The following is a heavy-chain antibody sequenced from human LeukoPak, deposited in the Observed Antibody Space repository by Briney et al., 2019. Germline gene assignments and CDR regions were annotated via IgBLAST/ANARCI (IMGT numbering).Heavy chain of an antibody. D-gene: IGHD3-16*02. CDR1: GYTFTGYY. CDR2: INPNSGGT. CDR3: ARDHREFGGVIATDHNWFDP. Sequence: ASVKVSFKASGYTFTGYYMHWVRQAPGQGLEWMGWINPNSGGTNYALKFQGRVTMTRDTSISTAYMELSRLRSDDTAVYYCARDHREFGGVIATDHNWFDPWGQGTLVTVSS. V-gene: IGHV1-2*02. J-gene: IGHJ5*02.